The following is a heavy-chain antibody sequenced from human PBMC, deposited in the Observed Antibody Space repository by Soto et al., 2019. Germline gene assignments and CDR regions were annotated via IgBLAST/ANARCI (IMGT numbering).Heavy chain of an antibody. CDR2: LSGSGVST. CDR1: EFTFSNYA. J-gene: IGHJ4*02. D-gene: IGHD3-22*01. V-gene: IGHV3-23*01. CDR3: AKIESRFYYDSTGYYPFDY. Sequence: GGSLRLSCAAAEFTFSNYAMTWVRQAPGKGLEWVSALSGSGVSTYYAGSVMGRFTISRDNSKNTVYLQMNSLRAEDTAVYYCAKIESRFYYDSTGYYPFDYWGQGTLVTVSS.